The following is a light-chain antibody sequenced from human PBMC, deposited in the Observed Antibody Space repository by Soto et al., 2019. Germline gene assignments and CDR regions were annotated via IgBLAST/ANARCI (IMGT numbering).Light chain of an antibody. V-gene: IGLV2-14*03. CDR1: ISDVGGYNY. CDR3: SSYTSSSTYV. Sequence: QSALTQPASVSGSPGQSITISCTGTISDVGGYNYVSWYQQHPGKAPKLMIFDVSNRPSGVSNRFSGSKSGYTASLTISGLQAEDEADYYCSSYTSSSTYVFGTGTKRTVL. J-gene: IGLJ1*01. CDR2: DVS.